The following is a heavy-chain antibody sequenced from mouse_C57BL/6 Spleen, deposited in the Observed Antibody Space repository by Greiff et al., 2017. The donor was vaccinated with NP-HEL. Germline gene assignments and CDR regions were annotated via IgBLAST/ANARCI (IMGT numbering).Heavy chain of an antibody. Sequence: QVQLKQPGAELVKPGASVKLSCKASGYTFTSYWMQWVKQRPGQGLEWIGEIDPSDSYTNYNQKFKGKATLTVDTSSSTAYMQLSSLTSEDSAVYYCARSQIGGYAMDYWGQGTSVTVSS. CDR1: GYTFTSYW. D-gene: IGHD3-1*01. J-gene: IGHJ4*01. V-gene: IGHV1-50*01. CDR2: IDPSDSYT. CDR3: ARSQIGGYAMDY.